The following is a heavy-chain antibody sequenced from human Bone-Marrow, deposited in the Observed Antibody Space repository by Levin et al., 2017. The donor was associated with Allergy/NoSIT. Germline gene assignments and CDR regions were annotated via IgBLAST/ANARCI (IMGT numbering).Heavy chain of an antibody. J-gene: IGHJ4*02. V-gene: IGHV3-66*04. Sequence: LSLPCVVSGFTISNNYMSWVRQASGKGLEWVAVIYSFGSTNYADSVKGRFTISRANSENTLYLQMNSLRAEDTAIYYCARLDFNYGSYYWGQGTLVTVSS. CDR1: GFTISNNY. D-gene: IGHD3-10*01. CDR2: IYSFGST. CDR3: ARLDFNYGSYY.